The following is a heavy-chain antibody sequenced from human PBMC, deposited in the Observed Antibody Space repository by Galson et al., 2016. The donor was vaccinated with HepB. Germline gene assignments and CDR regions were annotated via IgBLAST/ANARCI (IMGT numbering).Heavy chain of an antibody. J-gene: IGHJ4*02. V-gene: IGHV4-59*01. CDR1: DDSISSFY. CDR3: ARDLSSAFES. D-gene: IGHD3-9*01. Sequence: ETLSLTCTVSDDSISSFYWSWIRQPPGKGLEWIGHISYSGSTNYNPSLKSRVTISVDTSKNRLSPKLSSVTAADTAVYYCARDLSSAFESWGQGTLVTVSS. CDR2: ISYSGST.